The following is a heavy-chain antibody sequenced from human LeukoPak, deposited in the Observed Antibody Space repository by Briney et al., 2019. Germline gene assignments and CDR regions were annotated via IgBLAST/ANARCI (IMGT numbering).Heavy chain of an antibody. CDR2: ISGSGNTI. J-gene: IGHJ6*03. CDR3: VRLDSSSSGMDV. CDR1: GFTFSSYA. Sequence: GGSLRLSCAASGFTFSSYAMRWVRQAPGKGLEWISAISGSGNTIYCADSVKGRFTLSRDNSKNTLHLQMNSLRADDTAVYYCVRLDSSSSGMDVWGKGTTVTVSS. V-gene: IGHV3-23*01. D-gene: IGHD2-2*01.